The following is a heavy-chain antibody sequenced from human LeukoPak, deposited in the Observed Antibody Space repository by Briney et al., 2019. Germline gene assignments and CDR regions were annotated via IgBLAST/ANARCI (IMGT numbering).Heavy chain of an antibody. CDR1: GFTFSSYW. J-gene: IGHJ4*02. CDR2: IKQDGGEK. CDR3: AGRGDGNLYYFDH. D-gene: IGHD5-24*01. V-gene: IGHV3-7*04. Sequence: GGSLRLSCAASGFTFSSYWMSWVRQAPGKGLEWVANIKQDGGEKYYVDSVKGRFIISRDNAKNSVYLQMNSLRPEDTAVYYCAGRGDGNLYYFDHWGQGTLVTASS.